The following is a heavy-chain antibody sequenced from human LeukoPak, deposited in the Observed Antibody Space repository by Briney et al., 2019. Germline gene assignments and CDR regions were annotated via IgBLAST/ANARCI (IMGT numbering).Heavy chain of an antibody. V-gene: IGHV4-31*11. D-gene: IGHD3-16*02. CDR1: GGSFSGYY. CDR3: ARGSPYYDYVWGSYRSIGLIFDY. J-gene: IGHJ4*02. CDR2: IYYSGST. Sequence: SETLSLTCAVYGGSFSGYYWSWIRQHPGKGLEWIGCIYYSGSTYYNPSLKSRVTISVDTSKNQFSLKLSSVTAADTAVYYCARGSPYYDYVWGSYRSIGLIFDYWGQGTLVTVSS.